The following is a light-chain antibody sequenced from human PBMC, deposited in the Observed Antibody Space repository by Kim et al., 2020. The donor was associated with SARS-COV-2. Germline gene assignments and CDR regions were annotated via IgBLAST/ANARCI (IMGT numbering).Light chain of an antibody. CDR3: QQYYDYPRT. CDR2: AAS. CDR1: QRISSY. V-gene: IGKV1-8*01. J-gene: IGKJ1*01. Sequence: ASTGDRITITCRASQRISSYLAWYQQKPGKAPNLLIYAASTLQSGVPSRFSGSGSGTDFTLTISCLQSEDFATYYCQQYYDYPRTFGQGTKVDIK.